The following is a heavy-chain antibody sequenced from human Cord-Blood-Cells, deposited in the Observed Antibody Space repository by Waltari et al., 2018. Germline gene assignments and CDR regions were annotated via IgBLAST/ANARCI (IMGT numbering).Heavy chain of an antibody. J-gene: IGHJ6*02. Sequence: QVQLQESGPGLVKPSETLSLTCTVSGVSISIYYWSWHRQPPGRGLEWVGYIYYSGSTNYNPPLKRRVTISVDTSKNQFSLKLSSVTAADTAVYYCARDRPITGTTFGYYYYGMDVWGQGTTVTVSS. CDR1: GVSISIYY. D-gene: IGHD1-20*01. V-gene: IGHV4-59*01. CDR2: IYYSGST. CDR3: ARDRPITGTTFGYYYYGMDV.